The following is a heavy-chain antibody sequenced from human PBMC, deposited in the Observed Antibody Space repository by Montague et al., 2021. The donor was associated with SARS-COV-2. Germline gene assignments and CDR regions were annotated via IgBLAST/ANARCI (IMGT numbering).Heavy chain of an antibody. CDR2: IDNSGST. CDR1: GGSIGAYY. Sequence: SETLSLTCTASGGSIGAYYWSWIRQPPGKGLEWIGYIDNSGSTNHNPSLESRVTMSVDTSKNQFSLKLNSVTAADTAVYYCARHGGNDAFDIWGRRTMVTVSS. CDR3: ARHGGNDAFDI. V-gene: IGHV4-59*01. J-gene: IGHJ3*02. D-gene: IGHD4-23*01.